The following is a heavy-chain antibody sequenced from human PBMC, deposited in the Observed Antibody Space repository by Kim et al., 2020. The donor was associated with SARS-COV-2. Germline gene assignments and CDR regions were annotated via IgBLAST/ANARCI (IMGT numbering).Heavy chain of an antibody. CDR2: ISYDGSNK. Sequence: GGSLRLSCAASGFTFSSYGMHWVRQAPGKGLEWVAVISYDGSNKYYADSVKGRFTISRDNSKNTLYLQMNSLRAEDTAVYYCAKDRAITIFGVVITGPRKGYYGMDVWGQGTTVTVSS. V-gene: IGHV3-30*18. CDR3: AKDRAITIFGVVITGPRKGYYGMDV. J-gene: IGHJ6*02. D-gene: IGHD3-3*01. CDR1: GFTFSSYG.